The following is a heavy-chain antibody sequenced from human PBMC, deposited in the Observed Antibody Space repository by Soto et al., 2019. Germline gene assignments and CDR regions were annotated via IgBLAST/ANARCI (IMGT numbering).Heavy chain of an antibody. J-gene: IGHJ6*03. Sequence: QVQLVQSGAEVKKPGSSVKVSCKASGGTFSSYTISWVRQAPGQGLEWMGRIIPILGIANYAQKFQGRVTIAADKSTSTDYMELSSLRSEDTAVYYCAEGSYRRAGGYYYYMDVWGKGTTVTVSS. V-gene: IGHV1-69*02. CDR1: GGTFSSYT. CDR3: AEGSYRRAGGYYYYMDV. D-gene: IGHD1-26*01. CDR2: IIPILGIA.